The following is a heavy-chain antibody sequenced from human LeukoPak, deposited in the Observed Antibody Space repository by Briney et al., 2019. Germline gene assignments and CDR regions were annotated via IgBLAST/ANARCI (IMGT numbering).Heavy chain of an antibody. CDR3: ASGSYLYYFDY. V-gene: IGHV4-34*01. D-gene: IGHD1-26*01. CDR1: GGSISSYY. CDR2: INHSGST. J-gene: IGHJ4*02. Sequence: SETPSLTCTVSGGSISSYYWSWIRQPPGKGLEWIGEINHSGSTNYNPSLKSRVTISVDTSKNQFSLKLSSVTAADTAVYYCASGSYLYYFDYWGQGTLVTVSS.